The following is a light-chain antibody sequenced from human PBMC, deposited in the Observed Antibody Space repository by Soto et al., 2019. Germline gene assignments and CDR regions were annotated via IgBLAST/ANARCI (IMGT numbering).Light chain of an antibody. V-gene: IGKV1-39*01. J-gene: IGKJ4*01. Sequence: DIQMTQSPSSLSASVGDRVTITCRASQSIRNYLSWYQQKPGKAPKLLINLASTLQSGVPSRFSGSGSGTDFILAISSLQPEDFANYYCQQSSTTPQTFGGGTRVEIK. CDR2: LAS. CDR3: QQSSTTPQT. CDR1: QSIRNY.